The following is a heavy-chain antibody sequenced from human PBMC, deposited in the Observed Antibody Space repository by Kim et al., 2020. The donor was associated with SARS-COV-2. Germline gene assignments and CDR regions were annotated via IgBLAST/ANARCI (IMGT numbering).Heavy chain of an antibody. J-gene: IGHJ4*02. Sequence: SETLSLTCVVSGGPMSNSDWWSWVRQPPGKGLEWVGEINHRGNPNYTPSLKSRATISIDMSKNQFSLRLTSVTAADTAVYYCARDPPRPELVLEWGQGA. D-gene: IGHD1-7*01. V-gene: IGHV4-4*02. CDR3: ARDPPRPELVLE. CDR2: INHRGNP. CDR1: GGPMSNSDW.